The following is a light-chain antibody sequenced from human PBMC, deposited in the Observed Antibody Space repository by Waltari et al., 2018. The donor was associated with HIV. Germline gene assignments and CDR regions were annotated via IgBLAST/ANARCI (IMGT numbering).Light chain of an antibody. CDR2: GNS. V-gene: IGLV1-40*01. CDR1: SSTIGPRYA. CDR3: QSYDSSLSGVV. J-gene: IGLJ2*01. Sequence: QSVLPQPPSVSGAPGQRVPISCTGSSSTIGPRYAVHSYQQLPGTAPKLLIYGNSNRPSGVPDRFSGSKSGTSASLAITGLQAEDEADYYCQSYDSSLSGVVFGGGTKLTVL.